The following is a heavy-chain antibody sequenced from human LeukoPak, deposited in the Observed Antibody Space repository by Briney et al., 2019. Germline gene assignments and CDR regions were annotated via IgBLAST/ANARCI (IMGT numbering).Heavy chain of an antibody. CDR2: ITSSSSYI. J-gene: IGHJ6*03. CDR1: GFTFSSYN. D-gene: IGHD1-26*01. Sequence: GGSLRLSRAASGFTFSSYNMNWVRQAPGKGLEWVSSITSSSSYIYYADSAKGRFTISRDNAKNSLYLQMDSLRVEDTAEYYCARDPYSGNYGAYYYYYMDVWGKGTTVTVSS. CDR3: ARDPYSGNYGAYYYYYMDV. V-gene: IGHV3-21*06.